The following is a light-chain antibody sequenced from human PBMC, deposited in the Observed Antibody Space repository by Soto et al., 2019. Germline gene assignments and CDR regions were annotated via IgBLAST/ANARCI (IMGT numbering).Light chain of an antibody. J-gene: IGKJ4*01. Sequence: DIQMTQSPSSVSASVGDRVTITCRASQGISSWLVWYQQKPGKAPKLLIYAASSLQSGVPSRISGSGSGDDFTLTISSLQNEDFATYYCQQANSFPLTFGGGTKVEIK. CDR2: AAS. CDR1: QGISSW. V-gene: IGKV1D-12*01. CDR3: QQANSFPLT.